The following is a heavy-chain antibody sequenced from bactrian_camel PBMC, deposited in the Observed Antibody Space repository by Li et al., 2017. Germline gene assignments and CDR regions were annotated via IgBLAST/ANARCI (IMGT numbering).Heavy chain of an antibody. V-gene: IGHV3-2*01. J-gene: IGHJ4*01. Sequence: HVQLVESGGGLVQPGGSLRLSCVASGVIFDKTYFSWVRLLPGKGLEWVGSVDREGDSSSYHDSVKGRFTISKDLSKNTVYLQMNSLKPEDTAMYYCKTSCLLALGAYNYWGQGTQVTVS. CDR1: GVIFDKTY. CDR2: VDREGDSS. CDR3: KTSCLLALGAYNY. D-gene: IGHD1*01.